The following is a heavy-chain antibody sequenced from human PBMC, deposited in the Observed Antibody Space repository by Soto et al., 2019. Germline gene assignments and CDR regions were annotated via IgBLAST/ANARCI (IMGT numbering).Heavy chain of an antibody. CDR2: ISYDGSNK. D-gene: IGHD3-9*01. V-gene: IGHV3-30-3*01. CDR1: GFTFDDYA. J-gene: IGHJ4*02. Sequence: GGALRLSCAASGFTFDDYAMHWVRQAPGKGLEWVAVISYDGSNKYYADSVKGRFTISRDNSKNTLYLQMNSLRAEDTAVYYCARDVNDILTGSHVIDYWGQGTLVTVSS. CDR3: ARDVNDILTGSHVIDY.